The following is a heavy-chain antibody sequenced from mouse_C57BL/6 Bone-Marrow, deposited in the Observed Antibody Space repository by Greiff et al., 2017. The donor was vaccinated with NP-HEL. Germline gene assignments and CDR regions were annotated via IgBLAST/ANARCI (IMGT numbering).Heavy chain of an antibody. V-gene: IGHV1-82*01. CDR1: GYAFSSSW. CDR3: ARSAARAFAY. Sequence: VQVVESGPELVKPGASVKISCKASGYAFSSSWMNWVKQRPGKGLEWIGRIYPGDGDTNYNGKFKGKATLTADKSSSTAYMQLSSLTSEDSAVYFCARSAARAFAYWGQGTLVTVSA. D-gene: IGHD3-1*01. CDR2: IYPGDGDT. J-gene: IGHJ3*01.